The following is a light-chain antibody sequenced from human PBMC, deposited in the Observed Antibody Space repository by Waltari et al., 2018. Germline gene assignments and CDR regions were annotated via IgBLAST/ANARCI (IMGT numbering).Light chain of an antibody. J-gene: IGLJ2*01. CDR2: DVS. CDR3: FTVDDNSLRL. Sequence: QSALTQPRSVSGSPGQSVTISCTGSRSDLGAFTYVSWYQRHPGKAPKLIIYDVSGRPSGVPDRFSGSKSGNTASLTISGLQAADEADYYCFTVDDNSLRLFGGGTKLTVL. CDR1: RSDLGAFTY. V-gene: IGLV2-11*01.